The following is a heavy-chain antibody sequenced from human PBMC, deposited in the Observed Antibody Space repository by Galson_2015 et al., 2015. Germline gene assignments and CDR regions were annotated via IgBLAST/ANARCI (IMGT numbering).Heavy chain of an antibody. J-gene: IGHJ1*01. V-gene: IGHV3-23*01. CDR1: GFTFSSYA. CDR3: AKWALRSGWYAEYFQD. Sequence: SLRLPCAASGFTFSSYAMSWVRQAPGKGLEWVSSISGTTGHTYYADSVKGRFTISRDNSKNTLYLQMSSLRAEDTAAYYCAKWALRSGWYAEYFQDWGQGTLVTVSS. D-gene: IGHD6-19*01. CDR2: ISGTTGHT.